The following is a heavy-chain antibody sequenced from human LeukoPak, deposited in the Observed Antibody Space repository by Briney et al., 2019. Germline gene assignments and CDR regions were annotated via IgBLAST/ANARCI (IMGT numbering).Heavy chain of an antibody. CDR1: GFTFSSYR. CDR3: ARGLSDFWSGYFTFDI. CDR2: ISSSSSYI. Sequence: GGSLRLSCAASGFTFSSYRMNWLRQAPGKGLECVSSISSSSSYIYYADSVKGRFTLSRDNAKNSLYLQMNSLRAEDTAVYYCARGLSDFWSGYFTFDIWGQGTMVTVSS. V-gene: IGHV3-21*01. J-gene: IGHJ3*02. D-gene: IGHD3-3*01.